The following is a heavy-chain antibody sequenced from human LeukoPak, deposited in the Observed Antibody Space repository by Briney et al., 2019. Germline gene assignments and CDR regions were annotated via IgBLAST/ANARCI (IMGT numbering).Heavy chain of an antibody. CDR3: AKSKGYGLIDI. CDR1: GDSISSSSYY. V-gene: IGHV4-61*05. CDR2: IHYSGST. D-gene: IGHD3-10*01. Sequence: SETLSLTYTVSGDSISSSSYYWGWIRQPPGKGLEWIGYIHYSGSTNYNPSLKSRVTISVDTSKNQFSLKLNSVTAADTAVYYCAKSKGYGLIDIWGQGTMVTVSS. J-gene: IGHJ3*02.